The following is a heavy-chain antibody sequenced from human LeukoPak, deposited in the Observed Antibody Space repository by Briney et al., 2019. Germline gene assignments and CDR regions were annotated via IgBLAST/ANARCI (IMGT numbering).Heavy chain of an antibody. J-gene: IGHJ4*02. V-gene: IGHV3-11*01. CDR2: ITSSGDTI. D-gene: IGHD7-27*01. Sequence: PGGSLRLSCAASGFTFSDDYMSWSRQVPGKGLEWVSYITSSGDTIYYADSVKGRFTISRDIPENSVYLQMNSLRAEDTAVYYCAREGGNWGEGYFDYWGQGTLVTVSS. CDR3: AREGGNWGEGYFDY. CDR1: GFTFSDDY.